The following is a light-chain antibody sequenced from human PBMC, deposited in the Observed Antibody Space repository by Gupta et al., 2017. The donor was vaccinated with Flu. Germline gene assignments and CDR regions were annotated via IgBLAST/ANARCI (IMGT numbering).Light chain of an antibody. J-gene: IGKJ1*01. CDR1: ESIANY. V-gene: IGKV1-39*01. CDR3: QHTYSTPRT. CDR2: AAS. Sequence: DIQMTQSPSSLSASVGDRVIITCRAGESIANYLSWYQQKPGKAPKLLIYAASTLESGVPSRFSGSGSGADYTLTIARLQPEDVATYYCQHTYSTPRTFGQGTKVEL.